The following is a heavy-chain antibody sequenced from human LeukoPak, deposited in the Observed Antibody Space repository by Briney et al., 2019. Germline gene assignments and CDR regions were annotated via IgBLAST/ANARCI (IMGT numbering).Heavy chain of an antibody. V-gene: IGHV4-39*07. D-gene: IGHD4/OR15-4a*01. J-gene: IGHJ6*03. CDR3: ARVRLRLGAYMDV. Sequence: SETLSLTCAVSGGSIRSSSYYWGWIRQPPGKGLEWIGSIYYSGSTYYNPSLKSRVTISVDTSKRQFSLQLSSVTAADTAVYYCARVRLRLGAYMDVWGKGTTVTVSS. CDR1: GGSIRSSSYY. CDR2: IYYSGST.